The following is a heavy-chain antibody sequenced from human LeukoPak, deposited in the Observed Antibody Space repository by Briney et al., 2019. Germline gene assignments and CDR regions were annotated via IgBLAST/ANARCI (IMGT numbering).Heavy chain of an antibody. V-gene: IGHV1-18*01. Sequence: ASVKVSSKASGYTFTNYGTSWVRQAPGQGLEWVGWIRAVNGNPNYAQTLHGRVTITTDTSTSTAYMELRSMASEATAVSYCARVDRLTCYYLFDYWRQGTLVTVSS. CDR3: ARVDRLTCYYLFDY. CDR1: GYTFTNYG. J-gene: IGHJ4*02. D-gene: IGHD3-9*01. CDR2: IRAVNGNP.